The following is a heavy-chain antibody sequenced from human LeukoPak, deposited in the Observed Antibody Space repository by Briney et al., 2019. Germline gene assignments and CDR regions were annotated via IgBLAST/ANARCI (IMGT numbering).Heavy chain of an antibody. CDR1: GFTFSSYS. Sequence: GGSLRLSCAASGFTFSSYSMNWVRQAPGKGLMWVSRINPDGSRTDYADSVKGRFTISRDNAKNSLYLQMNSLRDEDTAVYYCVGDMTGPRDIWGQGTMVTVSS. CDR2: INPDGSRT. V-gene: IGHV3-74*01. D-gene: IGHD3-16*01. CDR3: VGDMTGPRDI. J-gene: IGHJ3*02.